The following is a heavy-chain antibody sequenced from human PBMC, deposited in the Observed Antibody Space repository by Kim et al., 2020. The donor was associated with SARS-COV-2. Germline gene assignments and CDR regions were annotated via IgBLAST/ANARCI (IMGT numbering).Heavy chain of an antibody. D-gene: IGHD1-1*01. CDR3: ATGDWSKGFFDY. J-gene: IGHJ4*02. V-gene: IGHV4-4*09. Sequence: HPSLRSRLTISVDTSKNQFSLKLSSVTAADTAMYYCATGDWSKGFFDYWGQGTLATVSS.